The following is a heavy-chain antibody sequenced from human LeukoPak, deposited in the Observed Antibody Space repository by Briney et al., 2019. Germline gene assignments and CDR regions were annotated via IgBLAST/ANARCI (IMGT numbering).Heavy chain of an antibody. Sequence: GGSLRLSCAASGFTFSSYAMHWVRQAPGKGLEWVAVISYDGSNKYYADSVKGRFTISRDNSKNTLYLQMNSLRAEDTAVYYCARSPHYYDSSGYYPTGTDCDYWGQGTLVTVSS. J-gene: IGHJ4*02. D-gene: IGHD3-22*01. CDR3: ARSPHYYDSSGYYPTGTDCDY. V-gene: IGHV3-30-3*01. CDR1: GFTFSSYA. CDR2: ISYDGSNK.